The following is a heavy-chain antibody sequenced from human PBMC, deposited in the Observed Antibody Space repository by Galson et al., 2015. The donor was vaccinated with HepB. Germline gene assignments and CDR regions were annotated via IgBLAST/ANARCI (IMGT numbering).Heavy chain of an antibody. V-gene: IGHV1-46*01. J-gene: IGHJ4*02. CDR3: WISSYSSSWYEFDY. CDR1: GYTFTSYY. D-gene: IGHD6-13*01. CDR2: INPSGGST. Sequence: SVKVSCKASGYTFTSYYMHWVRQSPGQGLEWMGIINPSGGSTSYAQKFQGRVTMTKDTSTSTVYMELNSLRSEDTAVYYCWISSYSSSWYEFDYWGQGTLVTVSS.